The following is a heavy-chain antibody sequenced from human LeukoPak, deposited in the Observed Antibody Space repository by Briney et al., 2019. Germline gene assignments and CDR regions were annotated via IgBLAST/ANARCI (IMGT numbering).Heavy chain of an antibody. Sequence: ASVKVSCKASGYTFTSYGISWVRQAPGQGLEWMGWISAYNGNTNYARKLQGRVTMTTDTSTSTAYMELRSLRSGDTAVYYCARGLRLQQYYYFDYWGQGTLVTVSS. V-gene: IGHV1-18*01. CDR1: GYTFTSYG. D-gene: IGHD6-25*01. J-gene: IGHJ4*02. CDR3: ARGLRLQQYYYFDY. CDR2: ISAYNGNT.